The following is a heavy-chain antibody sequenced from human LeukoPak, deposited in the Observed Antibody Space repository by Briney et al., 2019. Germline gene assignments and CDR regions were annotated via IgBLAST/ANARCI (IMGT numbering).Heavy chain of an antibody. CDR2: IYFSGST. V-gene: IGHV4-31*03. D-gene: IGHD1-26*01. CDR3: ARTEGRLYWDN. Sequence: SETLSLTCSVSGDSIISGGYYWSWIRHHLGKGLEWIGYIYFSGSTDYNPSFRSRAAISVDTSKNQFSLKLSSVTAADTAIYYCARTEGRLYWDNWGQGTLVTVSS. J-gene: IGHJ4*02. CDR1: GDSIISGGYY.